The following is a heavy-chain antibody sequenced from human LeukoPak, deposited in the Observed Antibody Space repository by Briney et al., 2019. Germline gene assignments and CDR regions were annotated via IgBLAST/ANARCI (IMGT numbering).Heavy chain of an antibody. CDR2: VFYSGNN. CDR3: ARQRGVGSWSFDY. D-gene: IGHD2-15*01. Sequence: SETLSLACTVSGGSISSGHYWWAWLRQSPGQGLDWIGSVFYSGNNHYKPSLQSRVFISVDTSKNQFSLEFNSVTDADTAVYYCARQRGVGSWSFDYWGQGTLVPVSS. V-gene: IGHV4-39*01. CDR1: GGSISSGHYW. J-gene: IGHJ4*02.